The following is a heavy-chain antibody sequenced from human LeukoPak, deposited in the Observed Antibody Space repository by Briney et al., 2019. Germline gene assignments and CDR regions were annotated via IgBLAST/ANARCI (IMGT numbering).Heavy chain of an antibody. CDR1: GGSISSSSYY. Sequence: SETLSLTCTVSGGSISSSSYYWGWIRQPPVKGLEWIGTIFYSGSAYYNPSLKSRITISVDTSKNQFSLKLSSVTAADTAVYYCARALMGGVAARPFDYWAREPWSPSPQ. J-gene: IGHJ4*02. V-gene: IGHV4-39*07. D-gene: IGHD6-6*01. CDR3: ARALMGGVAARPFDY. CDR2: IFYSGSA.